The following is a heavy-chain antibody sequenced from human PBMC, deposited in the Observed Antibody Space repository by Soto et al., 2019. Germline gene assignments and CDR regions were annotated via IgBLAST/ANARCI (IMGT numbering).Heavy chain of an antibody. V-gene: IGHV4-39*01. J-gene: IGHJ5*02. CDR3: ARLKMYYYGSGNNWFDP. CDR1: GGSISSSSYY. D-gene: IGHD3-10*01. CDR2: IYYSGST. Sequence: SETLSLTCTVSGGSISSSSYYWGWIRQPPGKGLEWIGSIYYSGSTYYNPSLKSRVTISVDTSKNQFFLKLSSVTAADTAVYYCARLKMYYYGSGNNWFDPWGQGTLVTVSS.